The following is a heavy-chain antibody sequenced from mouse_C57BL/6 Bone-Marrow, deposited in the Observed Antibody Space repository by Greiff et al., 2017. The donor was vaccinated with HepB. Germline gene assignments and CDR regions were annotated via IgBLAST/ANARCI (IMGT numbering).Heavy chain of an antibody. J-gene: IGHJ4*01. V-gene: IGHV1-64*01. CDR2: IHPNSGST. CDR3: ARYSNFYAMDY. CDR1: GYTFTSYW. Sequence: QVQLQQPGAELVKPGASVKLSCKASGYTFTSYWMHWVKQRPGQGLEWIGMIHPNSGSTNYNEKFKSKATLTVDKSSSTAYMQLSSLTSEDSAIYYCARYSNFYAMDYWGQGTSVTVSS. D-gene: IGHD2-5*01.